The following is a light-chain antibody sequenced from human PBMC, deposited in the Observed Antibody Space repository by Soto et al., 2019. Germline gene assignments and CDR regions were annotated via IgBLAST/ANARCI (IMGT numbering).Light chain of an antibody. V-gene: IGKV3-15*01. CDR2: GAS. CDR3: QQYNNWPLT. J-gene: IGKJ4*01. CDR1: QSVSTN. Sequence: EIVMTQSPATLSVSPGERATLSCRDSQSVSTNLAWYQQKPGQAPRLLIYGASTRATGIPARFSGSGSVTEFTLTISSLQSEECAVYYCQQYNNWPLTFGGGTKVVIK.